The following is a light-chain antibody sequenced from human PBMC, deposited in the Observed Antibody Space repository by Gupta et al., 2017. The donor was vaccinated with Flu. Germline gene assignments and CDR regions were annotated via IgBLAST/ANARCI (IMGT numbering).Light chain of an antibody. CDR1: QDISKS. V-gene: IGKV1-27*01. Sequence: DIQLTQPPSSLSASVGDSVTITCRASQDISKSLAWYQQTPGKVPKLLLYGASTLQSGVPSRFSGGGSGADFTLTISSMQPEDVATYYCQKYNSDRWTFGQGTKVEIK. CDR3: QKYNSDRWT. CDR2: GAS. J-gene: IGKJ1*01.